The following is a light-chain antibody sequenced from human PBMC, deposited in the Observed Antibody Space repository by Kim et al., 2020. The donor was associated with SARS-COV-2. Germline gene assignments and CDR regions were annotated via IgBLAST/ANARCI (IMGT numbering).Light chain of an antibody. CDR2: ATS. V-gene: IGKV3-20*01. CDR3: QQCQTTPLT. Sequence: LSPGERATLSCRASQSVSTAYLVWYQQKVGQAPRLLLYATSSRATGVPDRFSGSGSETEFSLTISGLEPDDFAVYYCQQCQTTPLTFGGGTKLEIK. CDR1: QSVSTAY. J-gene: IGKJ4*01.